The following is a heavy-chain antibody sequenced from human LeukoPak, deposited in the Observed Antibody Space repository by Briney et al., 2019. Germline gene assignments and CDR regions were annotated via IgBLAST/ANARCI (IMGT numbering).Heavy chain of an antibody. Sequence: PGGSLGLSCEASGFTFGNYAMSWFRQAPGKGLEWVSSIGSSGGSTYYIDSVKGRFTISRDNSKNTLSLQMNSLRAEDTAVYYCARPVGITNRVMEDYWGHGTLVTVSS. J-gene: IGHJ4*01. D-gene: IGHD2-8*01. CDR2: IGSSGGST. CDR3: ARPVGITNRVMEDY. CDR1: GFTFGNYA. V-gene: IGHV3-23*01.